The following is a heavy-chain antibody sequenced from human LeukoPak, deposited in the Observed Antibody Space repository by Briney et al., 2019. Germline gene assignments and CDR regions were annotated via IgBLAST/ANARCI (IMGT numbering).Heavy chain of an antibody. Sequence: GGSLRLSCAASGFTFSSYAMSWVRQAPGKGLEWVSAISGSGGTTYYADSVKGRFTISRDNSKNTLYLQMNSLRAEDTAVYYCARDLTGTTWSENDYWGQGTLVTISS. J-gene: IGHJ4*02. CDR2: ISGSGGTT. CDR1: GFTFSSYA. V-gene: IGHV3-23*01. CDR3: ARDLTGTTWSENDY. D-gene: IGHD6-13*01.